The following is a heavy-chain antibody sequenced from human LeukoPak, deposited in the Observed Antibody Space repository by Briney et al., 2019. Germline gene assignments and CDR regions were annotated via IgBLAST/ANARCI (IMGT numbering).Heavy chain of an antibody. CDR2: VWHDGSNK. D-gene: IGHD3-10*01. CDR3: ARDGRSGSQFSSYDF. CDR1: AFTFRTYG. J-gene: IGHJ4*02. V-gene: IGHV3-33*01. Sequence: GRSLRLSCAASAFTFRTYGMHWVRQAPGKGLDWVAGVWHDGSNKDYADSVKGRFTISRDNSKNTLDLQMNSLRVEDTAVYYCARDGRSGSQFSSYDFWGQGTLVTVSS.